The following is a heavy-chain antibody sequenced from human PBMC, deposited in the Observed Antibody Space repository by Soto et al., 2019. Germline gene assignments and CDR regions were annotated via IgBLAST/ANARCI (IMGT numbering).Heavy chain of an antibody. D-gene: IGHD2-15*01. J-gene: IGHJ6*02. Sequence: QVQLVQSGAEVKKPGSSVKVSCKASGGTFSSYAISWVRQAPGQGLEWMGGIIPIFGTANYAQKFRGRVTITADKSTSTAYMELSSLRSEDTAVYYCARGSCSGGSCYSFYYYYGMDVWGQGTTVTVSS. V-gene: IGHV1-69*06. CDR1: GGTFSSYA. CDR3: ARGSCSGGSCYSFYYYYGMDV. CDR2: IIPIFGTA.